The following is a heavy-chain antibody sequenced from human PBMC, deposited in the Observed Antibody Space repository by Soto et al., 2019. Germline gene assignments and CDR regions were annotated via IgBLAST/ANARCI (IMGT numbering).Heavy chain of an antibody. J-gene: IGHJ4*02. CDR2: ISGSGSNT. D-gene: IGHD3-22*01. CDR1: GFTFRSYG. Sequence: EVQLWESGGGLAQPGGSLRLSCAASGFTFRSYGMTWVRQAPGKGLAWVSGISGSGSNTFYADAVKGRFAISRENSKNTLYLQMTSLRAEDTAVYDCAKVWDALTTEVVSRHFDYWGQGTLVTVSS. CDR3: AKVWDALTTEVVSRHFDY. V-gene: IGHV3-23*01.